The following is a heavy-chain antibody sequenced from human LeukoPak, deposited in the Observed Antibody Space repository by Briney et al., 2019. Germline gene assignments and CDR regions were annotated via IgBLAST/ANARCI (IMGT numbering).Heavy chain of an antibody. CDR2: INHSGST. Sequence: PSETLSLTCAVYGGSFSGYYWSWIRQPPGKGLEWIGEINHSGSTNYNPSLKSRVTISVDTSKNQFSLKLSSVTAADTAVYNCAREGTERRIDYWGQGTLVTVSS. CDR1: GGSFSGYY. CDR3: AREGTERRIDY. D-gene: IGHD1-1*01. J-gene: IGHJ4*02. V-gene: IGHV4-34*01.